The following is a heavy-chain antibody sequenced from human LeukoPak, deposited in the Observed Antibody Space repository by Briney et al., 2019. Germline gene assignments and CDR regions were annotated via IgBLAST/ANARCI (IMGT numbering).Heavy chain of an antibody. J-gene: IGHJ4*02. CDR2: ISTSGTTV. V-gene: IGHV3-48*03. CDR3: AREYSGNFDY. Sequence: GGSLRLSCAASGFTFSSSEMNWVRQAPGKGLEWVSYISTSGTTVYYADSVKGRFTISRDNAKNSLYLQMNSLRAEDTAVYYCAREYSGNFDYWGQGTLVTVSS. CDR1: GFTFSSSE. D-gene: IGHD5-12*01.